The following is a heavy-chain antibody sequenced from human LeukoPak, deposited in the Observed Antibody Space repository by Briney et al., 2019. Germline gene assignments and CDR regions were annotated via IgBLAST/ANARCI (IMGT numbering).Heavy chain of an antibody. Sequence: SETLSLTCTVSGGSISSYYWSWIRQPPGKGLEWIGYIYYSGSTNYNPSLKSRVTISVDTSKNQFSLKLTSVTAADTAVYYCARPIKTGFGELSAFDYWGQGTLVTVSS. CDR2: IYYSGST. V-gene: IGHV4-59*08. CDR3: ARPIKTGFGELSAFDY. J-gene: IGHJ4*02. D-gene: IGHD3-10*01. CDR1: GGSISSYY.